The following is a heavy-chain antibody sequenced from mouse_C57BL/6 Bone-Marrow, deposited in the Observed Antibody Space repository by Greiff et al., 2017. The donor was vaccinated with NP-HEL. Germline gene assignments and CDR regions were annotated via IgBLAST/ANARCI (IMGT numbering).Heavy chain of an antibody. CDR3: ARGRVYDGYYRGFAY. CDR1: GYTFTDYN. V-gene: IGHV1-22*01. J-gene: IGHJ3*01. D-gene: IGHD2-3*01. CDR2: INPNNGGT. Sequence: EVQLQESGPELVKPGASVKMSCKASGYTFTDYNMHWVKQSHGKSLAWIGYINPNNGGTSYNQKFKGKATLTVNKSSSTAYMELRSLTSEDSAVYYCARGRVYDGYYRGFAYWGQGTLVTVSA.